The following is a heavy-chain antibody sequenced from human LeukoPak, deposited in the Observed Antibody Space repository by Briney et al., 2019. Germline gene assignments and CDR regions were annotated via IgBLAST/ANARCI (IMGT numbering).Heavy chain of an antibody. CDR2: INPNSGDT. Sequence: ASVKVSCKTSGYTFSDYYIHWIRQAPGQGLEWVGWINPNSGDTDYAQKFQGRVTVTRDTSISTAYMELGRLRAEDTAVYYCAKESPSYSYGQGTKDFDYWGQGTLVTVSS. D-gene: IGHD5-18*01. CDR3: AKESPSYSYGQGTKDFDY. CDR1: GYTFSDYY. V-gene: IGHV1-2*02. J-gene: IGHJ4*02.